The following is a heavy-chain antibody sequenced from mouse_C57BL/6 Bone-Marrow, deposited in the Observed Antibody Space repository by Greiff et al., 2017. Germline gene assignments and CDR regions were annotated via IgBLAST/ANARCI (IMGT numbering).Heavy chain of an antibody. V-gene: IGHV2-5*01. Sequence: VQLQQSGPGLVQPSQSLSITCTVSGFSLTSYGVHWVRQSPGKGLEWLGVIWRGGSTDYNAAFMFRLSITKDNSKSQVFFKMNSLQSDDTAIYYCAKNAGTGYFGYWGQGTTRTGSS. CDR2: IWRGGST. CDR3: AKNAGTGYFGY. CDR1: GFSLTSYG. J-gene: IGHJ2*01. D-gene: IGHD4-1*01.